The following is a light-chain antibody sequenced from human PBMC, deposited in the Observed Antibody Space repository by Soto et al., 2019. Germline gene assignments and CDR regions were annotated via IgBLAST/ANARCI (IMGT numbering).Light chain of an antibody. J-gene: IGLJ1*01. CDR2: EVS. V-gene: IGLV2-14*01. CDR3: SSYTSSSTLYV. Sequence: QSALTQPVSVSGSPGQSITISCTGTSSDVGGYNYVSWYQQHPGKAPKLMIYEVSNRPSGVSNRFSGSKSGNTDSLTISGLQAEDEADYYCSSYTSSSTLYVFGTGTKLTVL. CDR1: SSDVGGYNY.